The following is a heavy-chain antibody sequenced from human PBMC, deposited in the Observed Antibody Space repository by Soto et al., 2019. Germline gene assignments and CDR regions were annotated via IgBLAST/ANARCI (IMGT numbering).Heavy chain of an antibody. CDR2: INHSVST. D-gene: IGHD6-13*01. V-gene: IGHV4-34*01. Sequence: SETLSLTGAVDGGAFSGYCCISIRKPPGKGLEWIGEINHSVSTNYNPSLKSRVTISVDTSKNQFSLKLGSVTAADTAVYYCARVEQQLGDPCLDLWGRGTLVTVSS. J-gene: IGHJ2*01. CDR1: GGAFSGYC. CDR3: ARVEQQLGDPCLDL.